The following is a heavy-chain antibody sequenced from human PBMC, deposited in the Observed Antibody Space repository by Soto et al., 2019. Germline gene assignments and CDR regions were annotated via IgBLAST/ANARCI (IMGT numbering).Heavy chain of an antibody. CDR3: AKDETRLGGSTWDGAGFDY. J-gene: IGHJ4*02. V-gene: IGHV3-66*01. CDR2: IYSDGST. D-gene: IGHD2-2*01. CDR1: GFTVSSSY. Sequence: EVQLVESGGGLVQPGGTLRLSCAASGFTVSSSYMSWVRQAPGKGLEWVSVIYSDGSTYYANSVKGRVTISRDNSKNTLYHQMNTLRAEDTAVYYCAKDETRLGGSTWDGAGFDYWGKGTLVTVSS.